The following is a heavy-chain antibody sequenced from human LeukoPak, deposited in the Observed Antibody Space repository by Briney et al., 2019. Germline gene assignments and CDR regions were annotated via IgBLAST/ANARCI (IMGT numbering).Heavy chain of an antibody. J-gene: IGHJ4*02. CDR1: GLTLSNYA. CDR3: TKLYGSGSM. Sequence: GGSLRLSCAASGLTLSNYAMSWLRQAPGTGLEWVSGISGSGGYIYYADSVKGRFTISKDSSKNTLYLQMRSLRAEDMAIYYCTKLYGSGSMWGQGTLVTVSS. V-gene: IGHV3-23*01. D-gene: IGHD3-10*01. CDR2: ISGSGGYI.